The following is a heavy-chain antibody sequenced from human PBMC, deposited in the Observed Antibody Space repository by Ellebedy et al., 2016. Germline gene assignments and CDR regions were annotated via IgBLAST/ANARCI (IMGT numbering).Heavy chain of an antibody. CDR3: ARDFGPYYYGSGSPNGGYFDY. J-gene: IGHJ4*02. V-gene: IGHV3-33*01. Sequence: GESLKISXAASGFTFSSYGMHWVRQAPGKGLEWVAVIWYDGSNKYYADSVKGRFTISRDNSKNTLYLQMNSLRAEDTAVYYCARDFGPYYYGSGSPNGGYFDYWGQGTLVTVSS. CDR1: GFTFSSYG. CDR2: IWYDGSNK. D-gene: IGHD3-10*01.